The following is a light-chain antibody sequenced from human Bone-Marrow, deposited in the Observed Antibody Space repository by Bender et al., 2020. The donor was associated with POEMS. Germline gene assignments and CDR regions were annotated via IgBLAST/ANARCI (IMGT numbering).Light chain of an antibody. J-gene: IGLJ2*01. Sequence: QSALTQPASVSGSPGQSITISCTGSSSDVGGYNSVCWYQQPPGTAPKLIIYEVTNRPSGVPDRFSGSKSGNTASLTISGLQAEDEADYYCSSYAASDTFLFGGGTKVTVL. CDR2: EVT. V-gene: IGLV2-18*02. CDR3: SSYAASDTFL. CDR1: SSDVGGYNS.